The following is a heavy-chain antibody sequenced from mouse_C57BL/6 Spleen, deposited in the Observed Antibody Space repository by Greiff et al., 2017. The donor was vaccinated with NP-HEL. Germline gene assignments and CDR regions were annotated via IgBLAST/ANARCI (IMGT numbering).Heavy chain of an antibody. V-gene: IGHV3-6*01. CDR1: GYSITSGYY. J-gene: IGHJ2*01. CDR3: ARDLGDFDY. CDR2: ISYDGSN. D-gene: IGHD3-3*01. Sequence: EVQVVESGPGLVKPSQSLSLTCSVTGYSITSGYYWNWIRQFPGNKLEWMGYISYDGSNNYNPSLKNRISITRDTSKNQFFLKLNSVTTEDTATYYCARDLGDFDYWGQGTTLTVSS.